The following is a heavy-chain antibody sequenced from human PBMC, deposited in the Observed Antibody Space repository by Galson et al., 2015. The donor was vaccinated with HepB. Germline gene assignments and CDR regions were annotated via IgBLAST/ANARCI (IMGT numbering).Heavy chain of an antibody. CDR3: ARGLGSSWYVGVNWFDP. D-gene: IGHD6-13*01. Sequence: SVTVSCKASGYTFTSYDINWVRQATGQGLEWMGWMNPNSGNTGYAQKFQGRVTMTRNTSISTAYMELSSLRSEDTAVYYCARGLGSSWYVGVNWFDPWGQGTLVTVSS. CDR1: GYTFTSYD. J-gene: IGHJ5*02. V-gene: IGHV1-8*01. CDR2: MNPNSGNT.